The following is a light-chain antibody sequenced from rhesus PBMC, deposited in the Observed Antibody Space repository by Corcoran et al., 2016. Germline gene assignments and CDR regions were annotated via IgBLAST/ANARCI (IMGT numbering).Light chain of an antibody. CDR3: QQYSSSPDS. CDR2: KAA. V-gene: IGKV1-22*01. CDR1: QSISSW. J-gene: IGKJ2*01. Sequence: DIQMTQSPSSLSASVGDTVTITCRASQSISSWLAWYQQKPGKAPKLLIYKAASLQRGVPSRFSGSGSGKDFTITISSLQSEDFATYYCQQYSSSPDSFGQGTKVEIK.